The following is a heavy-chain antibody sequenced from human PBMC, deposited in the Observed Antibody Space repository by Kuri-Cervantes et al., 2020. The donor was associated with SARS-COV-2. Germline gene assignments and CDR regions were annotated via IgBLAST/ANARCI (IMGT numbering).Heavy chain of an antibody. CDR3: ARYPRVPTRRAYYYYYYMDV. CDR2: IYYSRST. Sequence: SETLSLTCTVSGGSISSSSYYWGWIRQPPGKGLEWIGSIYYSRSTYYNPSLKSRVTISVDTSKNQFSLKLSSVTAADTAVYYCARYPRVPTRRAYYYYYYMDVWGKGTTVTVSS. D-gene: IGHD3-3*01. V-gene: IGHV4-39*07. J-gene: IGHJ6*03. CDR1: GGSISSSSYY.